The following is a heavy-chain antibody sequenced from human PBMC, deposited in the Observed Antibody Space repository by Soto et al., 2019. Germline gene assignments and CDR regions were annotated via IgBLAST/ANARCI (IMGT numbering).Heavy chain of an antibody. D-gene: IGHD6-19*01. CDR2: ISGGGRPI. CDR3: ARDLGWAFDS. CDR1: GFTFSTFS. Sequence: EVQLVESGGGSVQPGGSLRLSCAASGFTFSTFSMNWVRQAPGRGLEWISYISGGGRPISYADSVKGRFTISRDNAKNSLYLQMDNLTDEDTAVYYCARDLGWAFDSWGQGTLVTVSS. V-gene: IGHV3-48*02. J-gene: IGHJ4*02.